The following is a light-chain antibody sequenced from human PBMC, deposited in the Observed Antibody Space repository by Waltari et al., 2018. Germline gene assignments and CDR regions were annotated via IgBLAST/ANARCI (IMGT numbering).Light chain of an antibody. Sequence: EIVMTQSPATLSVSPGEGATLSCRASQSLSSNLAWYQQKPGQAPRLVIYGASRRATGIPARFSGSGSGTEYTLTISSLQSEDCAVYYCQQYDYWPWTFGQGTKVEIK. CDR3: QQYDYWPWT. CDR1: QSLSSN. CDR2: GAS. V-gene: IGKV3-15*01. J-gene: IGKJ1*01.